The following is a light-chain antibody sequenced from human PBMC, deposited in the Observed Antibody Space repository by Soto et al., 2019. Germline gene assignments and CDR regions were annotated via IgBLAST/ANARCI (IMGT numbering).Light chain of an antibody. CDR1: QSVTSSH. CDR2: GAS. J-gene: IGKJ1*01. Sequence: ENVLTQSPGTLSLSPGEGATLSCRASQSVTSSHIAWYQQKPGQAPRLLVYGASTRATGIPDRFSGGGSGTDFTLTITRLEAEDFAVYYCHQYGSSPWTFGQGTKVEIK. V-gene: IGKV3-20*01. CDR3: HQYGSSPWT.